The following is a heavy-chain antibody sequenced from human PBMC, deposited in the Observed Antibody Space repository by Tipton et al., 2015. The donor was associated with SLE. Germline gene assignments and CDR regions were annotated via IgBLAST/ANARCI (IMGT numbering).Heavy chain of an antibody. D-gene: IGHD5-12*01. J-gene: IGHJ4*02. CDR1: HDSVNSNIYS. CDR2: IYYSGST. Sequence: TLSLTCTVSHDSVNSNIYSWGWIRQPPGEGLEWIGYIYYSGSTNYNPSLQSRVTISIDTSRNQLSLKLNSVTAADTAVYYCARGDSAYDLPDYWGQGTLVTVSS. CDR3: ARGDSAYDLPDY. V-gene: IGHV4-61*01.